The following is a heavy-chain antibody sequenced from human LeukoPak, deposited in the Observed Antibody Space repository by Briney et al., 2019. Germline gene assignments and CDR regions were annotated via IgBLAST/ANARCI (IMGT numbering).Heavy chain of an antibody. CDR3: ARHSSSWEFDQ. CDR2: IRQDGSEK. Sequence: GGSLRLSCAASRFTFSNYWMHWVRQAPGKGLVWVANIRQDGSEKYYVDSAKGRFTISRDNAKNSLYLQMNSLRAEDTAAYYCARHSSSWEFDQWGQGTLVIVSS. J-gene: IGHJ4*02. D-gene: IGHD6-13*01. V-gene: IGHV3-7*01. CDR1: RFTFSNYW.